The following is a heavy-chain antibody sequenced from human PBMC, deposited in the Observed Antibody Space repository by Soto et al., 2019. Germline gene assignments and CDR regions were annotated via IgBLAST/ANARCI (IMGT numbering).Heavy chain of an antibody. Sequence: QVQLQESGPGLVKPSQTLSLTCTVSGGSISSGDYYWSWIRQPPGKGLEWIGYNYYSGSTYYNPSLKSRVTISVDTSKNQFSLKLSSVTAADTAVYYCASYYDSSGYYGWFDYWGQGTLVTVSS. V-gene: IGHV4-30-4*01. J-gene: IGHJ4*02. CDR3: ASYYDSSGYYGWFDY. CDR2: NYYSGST. CDR1: GGSISSGDYY. D-gene: IGHD3-22*01.